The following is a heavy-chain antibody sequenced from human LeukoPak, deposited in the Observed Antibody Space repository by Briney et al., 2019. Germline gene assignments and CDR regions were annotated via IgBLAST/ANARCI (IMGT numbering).Heavy chain of an antibody. V-gene: IGHV3-74*01. CDR3: ARDGDSTVDLDF. CDR2: INSDGSSA. CDR1: GFTFSSYW. Sequence: PGGSLRLSCAASGFTFSSYWMHWVRQAPGKGLVWVSYINSDGSSAIYADSVKGRFTTSRDNAKKMLYLQMSSLRVEDTAVYYCARDGDSTVDLDFWGQGTLVTVSS. D-gene: IGHD6-19*01. J-gene: IGHJ4*02.